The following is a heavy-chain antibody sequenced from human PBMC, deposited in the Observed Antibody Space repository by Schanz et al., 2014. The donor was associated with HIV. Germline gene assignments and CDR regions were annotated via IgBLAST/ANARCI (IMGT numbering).Heavy chain of an antibody. Sequence: QVQLVQSGPEVKKPGSSVKVSCKTSRGTFNNFAISWVRQAPGQGLEWIGGIIPVFGEPIYSRRFQGRVKITVDRSTNTVYMEVSSLRSDVTALYYCAGGPWIPSPDATSWSPQYFQSWGPGSLVVVSS. D-gene: IGHD3-9*01. J-gene: IGHJ1*01. CDR1: RGTFNNFA. V-gene: IGHV1-69*06. CDR2: IIPVFGEP. CDR3: AGGPWIPSPDATSWSPQYFQS.